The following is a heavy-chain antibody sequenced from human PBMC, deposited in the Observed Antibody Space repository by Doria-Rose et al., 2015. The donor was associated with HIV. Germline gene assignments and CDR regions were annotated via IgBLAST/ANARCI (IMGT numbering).Heavy chain of an antibody. CDR3: ARIKSSRWYHKYYFDF. D-gene: IGHD6-13*01. CDR1: GVSLSSPGMG. Sequence: QITLKEPGPVLVKPTETLTLTCTVSGVSLSSPGMGVSWIRQPPGKALEWLANIFSDDERSYNTSLKSRLTISRGTSKSQVVLTITDMDPVDTATYYCARIKSSRWYHKYYFDFWGQGTLVIVSA. CDR2: IFSDDER. J-gene: IGHJ4*02. V-gene: IGHV2-26*01.